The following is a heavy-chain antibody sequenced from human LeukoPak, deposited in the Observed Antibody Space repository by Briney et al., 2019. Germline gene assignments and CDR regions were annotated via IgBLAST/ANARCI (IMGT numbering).Heavy chain of an antibody. V-gene: IGHV1-18*01. Sequence: ASVKVSCKASGYTFTSYGISWVRQAPGQGLEWMGWISAYNGNTNYAQKLQGRVTMTTDTSTSTAYMALRSLRSDDTAVYYCARDVPRDRYDFWSGYYTSAFDIWGQGTMVTVSS. D-gene: IGHD3-3*01. CDR3: ARDVPRDRYDFWSGYYTSAFDI. CDR2: ISAYNGNT. CDR1: GYTFTSYG. J-gene: IGHJ3*02.